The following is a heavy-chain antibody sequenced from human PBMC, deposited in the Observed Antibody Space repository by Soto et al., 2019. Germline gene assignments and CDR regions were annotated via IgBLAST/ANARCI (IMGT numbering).Heavy chain of an antibody. V-gene: IGHV4-34*01. Sequence: WIWIRQTPGKGLQWIGQINHSGSASYNPSLKSRVTISVHTSNSQFSLELSSVTAADTAVYYCARGLITGSHYSGGWYYFDSWGQGTQVTVSS. J-gene: IGHJ4*02. CDR2: INHSGSA. CDR3: ARGLITGSHYSGGWYYFDS. D-gene: IGHD6-19*01.